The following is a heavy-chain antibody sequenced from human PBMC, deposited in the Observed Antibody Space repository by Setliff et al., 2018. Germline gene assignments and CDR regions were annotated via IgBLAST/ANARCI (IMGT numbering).Heavy chain of an antibody. CDR1: GYNFRNYG. D-gene: IGHD2-2*01. J-gene: IGHJ4*02. CDR3: ARVSLPAAIVRFDS. V-gene: IGHV1-18*04. CDR2: ISGYKSNP. Sequence: ASVKVSCKTSGYNFRNYGISWVRQVPGQGLEWMGRISGYKSNPNYLQKMQGRLTMTTDTSTSTAYMELRSLRSDDTAIYYCARVSLPAAIVRFDSWGQGTLVTVSS.